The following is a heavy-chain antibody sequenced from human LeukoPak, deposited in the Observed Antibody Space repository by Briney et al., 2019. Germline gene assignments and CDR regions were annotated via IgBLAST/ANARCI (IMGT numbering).Heavy chain of an antibody. CDR2: IYYRGNT. CDR1: GGSISSYY. Sequence: SETLSLTCTVSGGSISSYYWNWIRQPPGKGLEWIGYIYYRGNTNHNSSLKSRMTISLDTSRNQFSLRLSSVTAADTAIYFCARESSTSQTNLFDSWGQGTLVTVSS. D-gene: IGHD6-6*01. CDR3: ARESSTSQTNLFDS. J-gene: IGHJ4*02. V-gene: IGHV4-59*01.